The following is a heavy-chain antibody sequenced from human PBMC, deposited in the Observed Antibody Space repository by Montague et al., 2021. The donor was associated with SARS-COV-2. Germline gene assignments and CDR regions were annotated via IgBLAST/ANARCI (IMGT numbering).Heavy chain of an antibody. CDR3: VATYNGNWYYFDY. J-gene: IGHJ4*02. Sequence: SETLSLTCSVSGGSFSSGDSYWGWLRQAPGKGLEWIGGLHYAGSAYYNPSLRSRVTISADTSKNQFSLELNSVTAADTAVYYCVATYNGNWYYFDYWGQGTLVTVSS. CDR1: GGSFSSGDSY. V-gene: IGHV4-39*01. CDR2: LHYAGSA. D-gene: IGHD6-13*01.